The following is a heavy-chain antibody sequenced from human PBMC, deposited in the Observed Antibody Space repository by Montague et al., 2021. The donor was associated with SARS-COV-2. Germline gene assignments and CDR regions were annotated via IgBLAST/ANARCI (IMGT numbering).Heavy chain of an antibody. D-gene: IGHD5-24*01. CDR3: ARVFPRWLQFDPYFDY. Sequence: SETLSLTCTVSGGSISSSSYYWGWIRQPPGKGLERIGSIYYSGSTNYNPSLKSRVTISVDTSKNQFSLKLSSVTAADTAVYYCARVFPRWLQFDPYFDYWGQGTRVTVSS. CDR2: IYYSGST. J-gene: IGHJ4*02. CDR1: GGSISSSSYY. V-gene: IGHV4-39*07.